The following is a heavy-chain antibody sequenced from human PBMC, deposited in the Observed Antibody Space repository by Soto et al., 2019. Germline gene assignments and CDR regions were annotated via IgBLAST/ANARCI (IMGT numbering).Heavy chain of an antibody. CDR2: DYPGDSRT. Sequence: LGESLKISCEASGYNFIGYWIVWVRQMPGKGLEWLGIDYPGDSRTNYSPTFQGQDTMSADAFTSTAYLQWTSLKALDSAMYCWGGGKLANWFGPWGQGTLGNVSS. D-gene: IGHD6-6*01. CDR3: GGGKLANWFGP. J-gene: IGHJ5*02. CDR1: GYNFIGYW. V-gene: IGHV5-51*01.